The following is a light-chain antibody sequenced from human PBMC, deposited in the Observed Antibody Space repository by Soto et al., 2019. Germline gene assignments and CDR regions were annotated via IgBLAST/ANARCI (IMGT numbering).Light chain of an antibody. V-gene: IGKV1-27*01. J-gene: IGKJ3*01. CDR1: QGIRNY. CDR3: QKYSSVPV. CDR2: AAS. Sequence: DIQMTQSPTSLSASVGDRVTITCRASQGIRNYVAWYQQKPGKAPKLLIYAASTFQSGVPSRCSGSGSGTHFPLAINGLQPEDVATYSCQKYSSVPVFGPGTKVEIK.